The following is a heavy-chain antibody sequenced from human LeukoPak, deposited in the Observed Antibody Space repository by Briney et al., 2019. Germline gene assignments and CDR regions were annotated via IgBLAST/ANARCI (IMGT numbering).Heavy chain of an antibody. Sequence: PSETLSLTCTVSGGSISSSSYYWGWIRQPPGKGLEWIGSIYYSGSTYYNPSLKGRVTISVDTSKNQFSLKLSSVTAADTAVYYCARHGGGCARAKRYNWNAGLVYWGQGTLVTVSS. CDR3: ARHGGGCARAKRYNWNAGLVY. D-gene: IGHD1-20*01. V-gene: IGHV4-39*01. J-gene: IGHJ4*02. CDR2: IYYSGST. CDR1: GGSISSSSYY.